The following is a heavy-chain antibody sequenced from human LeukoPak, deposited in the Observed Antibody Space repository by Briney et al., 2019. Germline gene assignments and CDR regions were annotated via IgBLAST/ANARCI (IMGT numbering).Heavy chain of an antibody. CDR2: IYTSGST. J-gene: IGHJ4*02. CDR3: ARQITDAIEY. Sequence: SETLSLTCTVSGGSISSSSYYWGWIRQPAGKGLEWIGRIYTSGSTNYNPSLKSRVTISVDTSKNHFSLKLSSVTAADTAVYYCARQITDAIEYWGQGTLVTVSS. V-gene: IGHV4-61*02. CDR1: GGSISSSSYY. D-gene: IGHD5-24*01.